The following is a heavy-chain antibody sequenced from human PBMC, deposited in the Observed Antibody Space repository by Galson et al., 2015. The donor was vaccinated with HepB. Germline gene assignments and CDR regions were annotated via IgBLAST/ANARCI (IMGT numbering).Heavy chain of an antibody. J-gene: IGHJ5*02. Sequence: QSGAEVKKPGESLTISCQGSGYTFSDYWITWVRQMPGKGLEWMGRIDSSDSRTSYSPSFQGHVTMSVDRSITTAYLHWRSLKASDTAMYYCARHSRSYTYSSSWFEPWGQGTLVTV. CDR3: ARHSRSYTYSSSWFEP. D-gene: IGHD4-23*01. V-gene: IGHV5-10-1*01. CDR2: IDSSDSRT. CDR1: GYTFSDYW.